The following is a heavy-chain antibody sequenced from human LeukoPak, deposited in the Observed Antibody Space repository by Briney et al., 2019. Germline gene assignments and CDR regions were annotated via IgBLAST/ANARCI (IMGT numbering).Heavy chain of an antibody. CDR2: IYYSGST. CDR3: ARTTVTTRYYYYMDV. Sequence: PSETLSLTCTVSGGSISSYYWSWLGQRPGKGLEWIGYIYYSGSTNYNPSLKSRVTISVDTSKNQFSLKLSSVTAADTAVYYCARTTVTTRYYYYMDVWGKGTTVTVSS. CDR1: GGSISSYY. D-gene: IGHD4-17*01. V-gene: IGHV4-59*01. J-gene: IGHJ6*03.